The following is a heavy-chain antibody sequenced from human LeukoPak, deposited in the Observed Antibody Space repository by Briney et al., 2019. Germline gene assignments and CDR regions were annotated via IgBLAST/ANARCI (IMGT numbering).Heavy chain of an antibody. D-gene: IGHD2-2*01. Sequence: PGGSLRLSCAASGFTFSSYAVHWVRQAPGKGLEWVAITWYDGSKKYYADSVKGRFTISRDNSKNTLYLQMNSLRAEDTAMYYCAKDGDCRSSSCLDYWGQGTLVIVSS. CDR1: GFTFSSYA. CDR3: AKDGDCRSSSCLDY. CDR2: TWYDGSKK. J-gene: IGHJ4*02. V-gene: IGHV3-33*06.